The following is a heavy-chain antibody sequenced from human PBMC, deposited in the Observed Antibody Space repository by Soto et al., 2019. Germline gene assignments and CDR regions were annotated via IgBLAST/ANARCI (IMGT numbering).Heavy chain of an antibody. CDR3: ARTGYCSGGSCGVWFDP. CDR2: IYYSGST. D-gene: IGHD2-15*01. Sequence: SETLSLTCTVSGGSISSYYCSWIRQPPGKGLEWIGYIYYSGSTNYNPSLKSRVTISVDTSKNQFSLKLSSVTAADTAVYYCARTGYCSGGSCGVWFDPWGQGTLVTVSS. CDR1: GGSISSYY. J-gene: IGHJ5*02. V-gene: IGHV4-59*01.